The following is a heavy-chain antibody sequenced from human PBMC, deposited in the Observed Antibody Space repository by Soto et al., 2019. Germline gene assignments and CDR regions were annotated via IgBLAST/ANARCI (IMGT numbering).Heavy chain of an antibody. Sequence: GEPLKISCKGSGYSFTSYWIGWVRQMPGKGLEWMGIIYPGDSDTRYSPSFQGQVTISADKSISTAYLQWSSLKASDTAMYYCAREASSSFSPPEIDYWGQGTLVTVSS. J-gene: IGHJ4*02. CDR2: IYPGDSDT. CDR1: GYSFTSYW. CDR3: AREASSSFSPPEIDY. V-gene: IGHV5-51*01. D-gene: IGHD6-6*01.